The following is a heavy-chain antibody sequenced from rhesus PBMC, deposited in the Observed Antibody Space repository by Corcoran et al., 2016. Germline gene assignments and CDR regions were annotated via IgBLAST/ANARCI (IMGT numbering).Heavy chain of an antibody. V-gene: IGHV4-106*01. CDR2: IYGSGGGT. CDR3: ARDGWGDYYFVEGYGLDS. Sequence: QVQLQESGPGLVKPSETLSLTCAVSGGSISDDYYWSWIRQPPGKGLKWIGYIYGSGGGTNYNPSLKTLVTISIDTSKNQFSLKLSSVTAADTAVYYCARDGWGDYYFVEGYGLDSWGQGVVVTVSS. J-gene: IGHJ6*01. CDR1: GGSISDDYY. D-gene: IGHD3-34*01.